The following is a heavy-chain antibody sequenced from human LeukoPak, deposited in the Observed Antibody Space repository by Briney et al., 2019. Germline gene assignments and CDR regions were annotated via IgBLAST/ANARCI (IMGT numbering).Heavy chain of an antibody. CDR3: ARRYDSSGYYNQGVFDY. D-gene: IGHD3-22*01. CDR2: IYYSGST. V-gene: IGHV4-59*08. J-gene: IGHJ4*02. Sequence: SETLSLTCTVSGGSLSSYYWSWLRQPPGKGLEWIGDIYYSGSTNYHPSHKSRVTISVVTSKNQFSLKLSSVTAADTAVYYCARRYDSSGYYNQGVFDYWGQGTLVTVSS. CDR1: GGSLSSYY.